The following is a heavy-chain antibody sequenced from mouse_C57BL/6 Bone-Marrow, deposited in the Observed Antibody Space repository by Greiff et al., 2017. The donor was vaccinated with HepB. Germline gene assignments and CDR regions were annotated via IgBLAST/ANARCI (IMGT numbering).Heavy chain of an antibody. Sequence: QVQLQQPGAELVKPGASVKLSCKASGYTFTSYWMQWVKQRPGQGLEWIGEIDPSDSYTNYNQKFKGKATLTVDTSSSTAYMQLSSLTSEDSAVYYCARDYYGPFADWGQGTLVTVSA. D-gene: IGHD1-1*01. CDR3: ARDYYGPFAD. J-gene: IGHJ3*01. CDR2: IDPSDSYT. V-gene: IGHV1-50*01. CDR1: GYTFTSYW.